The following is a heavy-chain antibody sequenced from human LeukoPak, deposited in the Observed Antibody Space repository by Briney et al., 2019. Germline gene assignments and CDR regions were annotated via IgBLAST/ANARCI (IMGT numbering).Heavy chain of an antibody. D-gene: IGHD6-13*01. CDR3: AKEPSWGGVAAAEYYFDY. V-gene: IGHV3-23*01. J-gene: IGHJ4*02. Sequence: GGSLRLSCAASGFTFSSYAMSWVRQAPGKGLEWVSAISGSGGSTYYADSVKGRFTISRDNSKNTLYLQMNSLRTEDTALYYCAKEPSWGGVAAAEYYFDYWGKGTLVTVSS. CDR2: ISGSGGST. CDR1: GFTFSSYA.